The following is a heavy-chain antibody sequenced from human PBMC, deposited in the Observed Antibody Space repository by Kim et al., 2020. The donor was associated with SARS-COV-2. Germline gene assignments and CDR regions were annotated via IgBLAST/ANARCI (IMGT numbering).Heavy chain of an antibody. CDR1: GGSISSGGYY. V-gene: IGHV4-31*03. CDR2: IYYSGST. Sequence: SETLSLTCTVSGGSISSGGYYWSWIRQHPGKGLEWIGYIYYSGSTYYNPSLKSRVTISVDTSKNQFSLKLSSVTAADTAVYYCARGKGLIAMLVVVVGAFDFWGRGNLVTVSS. CDR3: ARGKGLIAMLVVVVGAFDF. J-gene: IGHJ4*02. D-gene: IGHD3-22*01.